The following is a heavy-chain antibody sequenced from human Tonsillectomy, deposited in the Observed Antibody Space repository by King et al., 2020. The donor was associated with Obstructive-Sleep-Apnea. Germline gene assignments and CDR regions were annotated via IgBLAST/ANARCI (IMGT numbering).Heavy chain of an antibody. J-gene: IGHJ4*02. D-gene: IGHD6-13*01. CDR1: GYTFTSYG. CDR3: AGGAAAAGRGLPLDY. CDR2: ISAYNGNT. Sequence: VQLVQSGAEVKKPGASVKVSCKASGYTFTSYGISWVRQAPGQGLEWMGWISAYNGNTNYEQKLQGRVTMTTDTSTSTAYMELRSLRSDDTAVYYCAGGAAAAGRGLPLDYWGQGTLVTVSS. V-gene: IGHV1-18*04.